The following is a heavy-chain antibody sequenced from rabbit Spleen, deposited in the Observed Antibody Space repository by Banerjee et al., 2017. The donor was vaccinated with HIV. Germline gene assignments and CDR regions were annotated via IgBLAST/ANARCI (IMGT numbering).Heavy chain of an antibody. V-gene: IGHV1S47*01. D-gene: IGHD1-1*01. CDR2: IDPLFGTT. Sequence: EETGGGLVQPGGSLTLSCKASGFDFSSYGVSWVRQAPGKGLEWIGYIDPLFGTTYYANWVNGRFTISSHNAQNTLYLQLNSLTVADTATYFCVRGASSSGYYSLWGPGTLVTVS. CDR3: VRGASSSGYYSL. CDR1: GFDFSSYG. J-gene: IGHJ4*01.